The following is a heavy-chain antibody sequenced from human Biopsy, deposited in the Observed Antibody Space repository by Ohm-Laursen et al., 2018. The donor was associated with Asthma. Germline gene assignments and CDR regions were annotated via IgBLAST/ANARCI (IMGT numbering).Heavy chain of an antibody. CDR3: AREGITGTTAWFDH. V-gene: IGHV1-2*05. J-gene: IGHJ5*02. CDR1: GYTFTGYY. Sequence: GASVKVSCKASGYTFTGYYMHWVRQAPGQGLEGMGRINPNSGGTNYAQKFQGRVTMTRDTSISTAYMELSRLRSDDTVVYYCAREGITGTTAWFDHWGQGTLVTVSS. CDR2: INPNSGGT. D-gene: IGHD1-7*01.